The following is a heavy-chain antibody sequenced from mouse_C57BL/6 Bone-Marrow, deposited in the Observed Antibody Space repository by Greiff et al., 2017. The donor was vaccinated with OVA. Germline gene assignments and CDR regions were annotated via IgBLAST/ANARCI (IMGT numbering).Heavy chain of an antibody. D-gene: IGHD2-4*01. CDR3: TLYYDYDWFAY. CDR1: GFTFSSYA. V-gene: IGHV5-9-1*02. Sequence: EVMLVESGEGLVKPGGSLKLSCAASGFTFSSYAMSWVRQTPEKRLEWVAYISSGSDYIYYADTVKGRFTISRDNARNTLYLQMRSLKSEDTAMYYCTLYYDYDWFAYWGQGTLVTVSA. CDR2: ISSGSDYI. J-gene: IGHJ3*01.